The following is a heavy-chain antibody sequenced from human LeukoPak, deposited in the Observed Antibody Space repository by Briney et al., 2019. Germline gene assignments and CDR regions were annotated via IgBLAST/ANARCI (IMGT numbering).Heavy chain of an antibody. V-gene: IGHV4-30-2*01. D-gene: IGHD5-12*01. Sequence: SGTLSLTCTVSGGSISSGGYYWSWIRQPPGKGLEWIGYIYHSGSTYYNPSLKSRVTISVDRSKNQFSLKLSSVTAADTAVYYCARTLPDSGYDRRLFDYWGREPWSPSPQ. CDR1: GGSISSGGYY. CDR2: IYHSGST. J-gene: IGHJ4*02. CDR3: ARTLPDSGYDRRLFDY.